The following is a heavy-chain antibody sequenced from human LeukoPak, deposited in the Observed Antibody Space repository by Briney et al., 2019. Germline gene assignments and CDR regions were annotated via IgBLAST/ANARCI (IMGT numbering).Heavy chain of an antibody. CDR3: ARQRDGYNSDPFDI. V-gene: IGHV3-66*02. Sequence: GGSLRLSCAASGFSVSSNYMSWVRQAPGKGQEWVSVIYTGDRTDYADPVKGRFTVSRDNSKNTMYLQMNSLKTEDTALYYCARQRDGYNSDPFDIWGQGTMVTVFS. J-gene: IGHJ3*02. D-gene: IGHD5-24*01. CDR1: GFSVSSNY. CDR2: IYTGDRT.